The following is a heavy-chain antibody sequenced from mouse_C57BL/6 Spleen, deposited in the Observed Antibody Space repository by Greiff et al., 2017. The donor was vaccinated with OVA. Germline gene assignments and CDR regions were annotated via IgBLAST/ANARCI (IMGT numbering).Heavy chain of an antibody. V-gene: IGHV5-12*01. J-gene: IGHJ4*01. CDR2: ISNGGGST. CDR3: ARQGGLLRYYYAMDY. Sequence: DVLLVESGGGLVQPGGSLKLSCAASGFTFSDYYMYWVRQTPEKRLEWVAYISNGGGSTYYPDPVKGRFTISRDTAKNTLFLQTNLLISEDTSMYYCARQGGLLRYYYAMDYWGQGTSLTVSS. D-gene: IGHD1-1*01. CDR1: GFTFSDYY.